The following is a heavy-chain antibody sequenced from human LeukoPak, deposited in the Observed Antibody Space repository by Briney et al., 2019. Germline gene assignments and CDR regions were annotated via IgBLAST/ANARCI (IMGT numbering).Heavy chain of an antibody. CDR2: ISYDGSNK. D-gene: IGHD3-22*01. CDR3: ARDAHSSGYISYYYYMDV. J-gene: IGHJ6*03. V-gene: IGHV3-30*19. CDR1: GFTFSSYG. Sequence: GGSLRLSCAASGFTFSSYGMHWVRQAPGKGLEWVAVISYDGSNKYYADSVKGRFTISRDNSKNTLYLQMNSLRAEDTAVYYCARDAHSSGYISYYYYMDVWGKGTTVTVSS.